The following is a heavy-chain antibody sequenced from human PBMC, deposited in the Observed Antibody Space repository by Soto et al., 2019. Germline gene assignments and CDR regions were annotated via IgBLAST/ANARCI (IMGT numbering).Heavy chain of an antibody. D-gene: IGHD7-27*01. V-gene: IGHV4-30-2*01. CDR1: GGSISSGGYS. Sequence: SETLSLTCAVSGGSISSGGYSWSWIRQPPGKGLEWIGYIYHSGSTYYNPSLKSRVTISVDRSKNQFSLKLSSVTAADTAVYYCARDSGGNWGSNAFDIWGQGTMVTVSS. CDR2: IYHSGST. J-gene: IGHJ3*02. CDR3: ARDSGGNWGSNAFDI.